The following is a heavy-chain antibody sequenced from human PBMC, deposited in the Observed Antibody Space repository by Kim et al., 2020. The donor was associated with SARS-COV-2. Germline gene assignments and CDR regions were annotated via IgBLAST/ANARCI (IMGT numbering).Heavy chain of an antibody. Sequence: GGSLRLSCAASGFRFTDHWMHWYRQVPGKALMWVARVNHDGRDVNYADSVRGRFTISRDNAKNTVYLQMNSLRVEDTAIYYCARDIGEGAPGRQQWFKWFDPWGQRTLVTVSS. V-gene: IGHV3-74*01. J-gene: IGHJ5*02. D-gene: IGHD5-18*01. CDR3: ARDIGEGAPGRQQWFKWFDP. CDR2: VNHDGRDV. CDR1: GFRFTDHW.